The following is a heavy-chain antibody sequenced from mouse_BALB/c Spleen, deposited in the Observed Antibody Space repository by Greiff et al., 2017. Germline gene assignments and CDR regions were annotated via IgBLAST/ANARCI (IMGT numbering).Heavy chain of an antibody. D-gene: IGHD1-2*01. CDR2: IYWDDDK. CDR1: GFSLSTSGMG. CDR3: ARRGRLRYFDY. V-gene: IGHV8-12*01. Sequence: QVTLKESGPGILQPSQTLSLTCSFSGFSLSTSGMGVSWIRQPSGKGLEWLAHIYWDDDKRYNPSLKSRLTISKDTSSNQVFLKITSVDTADTATYYCARRGRLRYFDYWGQGTTLTVSS. J-gene: IGHJ2*01.